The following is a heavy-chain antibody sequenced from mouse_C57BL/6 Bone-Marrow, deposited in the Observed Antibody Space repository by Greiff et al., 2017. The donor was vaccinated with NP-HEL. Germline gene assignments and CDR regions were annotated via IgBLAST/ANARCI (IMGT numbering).Heavy chain of an antibody. V-gene: IGHV5-4*01. CDR3: ARVGGSSYDWYFDV. CDR1: GFTFSSYA. D-gene: IGHD1-1*01. J-gene: IGHJ1*03. CDR2: ISDGGSYT. Sequence: VQLKQSGGGLVKPGGSLKLSCAASGFTFSSYAMSWVRQTPEKRLEWVATISDGGSYTYYPDNVKGRFTISRDNAKNNLYLQMSHLKSEDTAMYYCARVGGSSYDWYFDVWGTGTTVTVSS.